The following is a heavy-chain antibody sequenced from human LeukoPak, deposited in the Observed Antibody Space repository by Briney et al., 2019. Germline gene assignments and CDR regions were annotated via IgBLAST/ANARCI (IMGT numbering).Heavy chain of an antibody. J-gene: IGHJ4*02. D-gene: IGHD3-22*01. CDR2: IIPIFGTA. Sequence: SVTVSCKASGGTFSSYAISWVRQAPGQGLEWMGGIIPIFGTANYAQKFQGRVTITTDESTSTAYMELSSLRSEDTAVYYCASYYYYDSSGYYDFDYWGQGTLVTVSS. V-gene: IGHV1-69*05. CDR3: ASYYYYDSSGYYDFDY. CDR1: GGTFSSYA.